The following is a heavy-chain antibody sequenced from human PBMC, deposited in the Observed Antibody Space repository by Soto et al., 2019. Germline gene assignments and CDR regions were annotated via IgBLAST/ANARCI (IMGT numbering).Heavy chain of an antibody. V-gene: IGHV1-18*01. CDR1: GYGFTTYG. J-gene: IGHJ4*02. CDR2: ISAHNGNT. CDR3: ARDGNYYDRSGYYYFGY. D-gene: IGHD3-22*01. Sequence: ASVKVSCKGSGYGFTTYGITWVRQAPGQGLEWMAWISAHNGNTNYAQKLQDRVTMTTDTSTSTAYMELRSLRSDDTAVYYCARDGNYYDRSGYYYFGYWGQGTLVTVSS.